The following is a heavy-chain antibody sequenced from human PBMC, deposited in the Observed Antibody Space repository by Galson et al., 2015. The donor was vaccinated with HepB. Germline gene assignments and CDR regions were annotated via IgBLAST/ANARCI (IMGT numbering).Heavy chain of an antibody. CDR2: IIPIFGTA. J-gene: IGHJ3*02. D-gene: IGHD1-1*01. Sequence: SVKVSSKASAGTFSSYAISCVRQAPGQGLEWMGGIIPIFGTANYAQKFQGRVTITADESTSTAYMELSSLRSADTAVYYCAREMGGVQPVDVFDIWGQGTMVTVSS. CDR3: AREMGGVQPVDVFDI. CDR1: AGTFSSYA. V-gene: IGHV1-69*01.